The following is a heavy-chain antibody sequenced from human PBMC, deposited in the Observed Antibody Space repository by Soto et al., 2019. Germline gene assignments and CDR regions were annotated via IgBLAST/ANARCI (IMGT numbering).Heavy chain of an antibody. V-gene: IGHV4-39*01. Sequence: SETLSLTCTVSGGSISSSSYYWGWIRQPPGKGLEWIGSIYYSGSTYYNPSLKSRVTISVDTSKNQFSLKLSSVTAADTAVYYCARHGAVAGYYFDYWGQGTLVTVS. D-gene: IGHD6-19*01. CDR3: ARHGAVAGYYFDY. CDR2: IYYSGST. CDR1: GGSISSSSYY. J-gene: IGHJ4*02.